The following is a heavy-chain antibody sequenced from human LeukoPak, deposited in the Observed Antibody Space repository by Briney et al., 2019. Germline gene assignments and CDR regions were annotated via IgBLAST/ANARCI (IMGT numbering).Heavy chain of an antibody. D-gene: IGHD1-26*01. J-gene: IGHJ4*02. Sequence: SQTLSLTCAISGDSVSSNSAAWNWIRQSPLRGLECLGRTYYRSKWYNDYAVSVKSRITINPDTSKNQFSLHLNSVTPEDTAVYYCARIVGASVDYWGQGTLVTVSS. CDR1: GDSVSSNSAA. V-gene: IGHV6-1*01. CDR2: TYYRSKWYN. CDR3: ARIVGASVDY.